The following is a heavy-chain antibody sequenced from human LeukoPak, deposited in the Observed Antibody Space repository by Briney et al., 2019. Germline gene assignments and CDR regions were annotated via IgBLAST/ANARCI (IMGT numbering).Heavy chain of an antibody. V-gene: IGHV5-51*01. Sequence: GESLKISCKGSGYSFTSYWIGWVRQMPGKGLEWMGIIYPDDSDTRYSPSFQGQVTISVDKSIGTAYLQWSSLKASDTAMYYCARQTGIAVAGPYYYYMDVWGKGTTVTVSS. J-gene: IGHJ6*03. CDR3: ARQTGIAVAGPYYYYMDV. CDR1: GYSFTSYW. D-gene: IGHD6-19*01. CDR2: IYPDDSDT.